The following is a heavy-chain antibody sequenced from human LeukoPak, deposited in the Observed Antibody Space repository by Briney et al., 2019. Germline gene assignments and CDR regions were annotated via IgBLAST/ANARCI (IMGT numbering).Heavy chain of an antibody. CDR2: IYYSGST. J-gene: IGHJ3*02. CDR3: ARRTISPGLDAFDI. Sequence: SETLSLTCTVSGGPISSYYWSWIRQPPGKGLEWIGYIYYSGSTNYNPSLKSRVTISVDTSKNQFSLKLSSVTAADTAVYYCARRTISPGLDAFDIWGQGTMVTVSS. D-gene: IGHD3-3*01. V-gene: IGHV4-59*01. CDR1: GGPISSYY.